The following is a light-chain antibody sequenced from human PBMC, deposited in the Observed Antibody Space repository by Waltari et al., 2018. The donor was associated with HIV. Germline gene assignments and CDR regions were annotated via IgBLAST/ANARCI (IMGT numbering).Light chain of an antibody. CDR1: QSLSSNY. J-gene: IGKJ1*01. V-gene: IGKV3-20*01. CDR3: QQYGNSGT. Sequence: EIVLTQSPGTLSLSPGERATLSCRASQSLSSNYLAWYQQKPGQAPRLLIHGASSMATGIPDRFSCSGSETDFTLTISRLEPEDFAVYYCQQYGNSGTFGQGTKVEIK. CDR2: GAS.